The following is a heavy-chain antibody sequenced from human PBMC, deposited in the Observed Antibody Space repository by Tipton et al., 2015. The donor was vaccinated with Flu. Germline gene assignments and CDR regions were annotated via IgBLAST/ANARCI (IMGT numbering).Heavy chain of an antibody. Sequence: TLSLTCTVSSGSIRSTNYFCAWIRQPPGKRLELIGSIYPSGTTYYNPSLKSRVTISVDTSKSQFSLKLSSVTAADTAVYYCATTGAYCSSASCHYYYYMDVWGKGTTVTVSS. D-gene: IGHD2-2*01. CDR1: SGSIRSTNYF. CDR2: IYPSGTT. CDR3: ATTGAYCSSASCHYYYYMDV. V-gene: IGHV4-39*07. J-gene: IGHJ6*03.